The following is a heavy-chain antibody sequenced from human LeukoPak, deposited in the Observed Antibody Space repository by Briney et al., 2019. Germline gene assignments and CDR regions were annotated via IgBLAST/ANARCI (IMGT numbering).Heavy chain of an antibody. J-gene: IGHJ3*02. CDR2: INTHTGNP. D-gene: IGHD5-18*01. V-gene: IGHV7-4-1*02. CDR3: ARERRGYRYGQAFDI. Sequence: ASVKVSCKASGYIFTSYPMNWVRQAPGQGLEWLGWINTHTGNPTYAQGFTGRFAFSFDTSFSTAYVQISNLKTEDTATYYCARERRGYRYGQAFDIWGQGTVVTVSS. CDR1: GYIFTSYP.